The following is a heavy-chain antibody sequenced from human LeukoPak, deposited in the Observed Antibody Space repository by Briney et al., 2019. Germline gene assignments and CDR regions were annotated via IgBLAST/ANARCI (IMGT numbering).Heavy chain of an antibody. V-gene: IGHV4-34*01. J-gene: IGHJ4*02. Sequence: PSETLSLTCAVYGGSFSGYYWSWIRQPPGKGLEWIGEINHSVSTNYNPSLKSQVTISVDTSKNQFSLKLSSVTAADTAVYYCARVPDSSGYYHYPTPYFDYWGQGTLVTVSS. CDR1: GGSFSGYY. D-gene: IGHD3-22*01. CDR2: INHSVST. CDR3: ARVPDSSGYYHYPTPYFDY.